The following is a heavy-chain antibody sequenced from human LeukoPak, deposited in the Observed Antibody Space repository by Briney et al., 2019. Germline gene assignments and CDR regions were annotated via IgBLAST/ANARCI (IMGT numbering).Heavy chain of an antibody. J-gene: IGHJ4*02. V-gene: IGHV1-24*01. CDR3: ATDPAYCGGDCYLK. D-gene: IGHD2-21*02. CDR1: GYTPTELS. CDR2: FDPEDGET. Sequence: ASVKVSCKVSGYTPTELSMHWVRQAPGKGLEWKGGFDPEDGETIYAQKFQGRVTMTEDTSTDTAYMELSSLRSEDTAVYYCATDPAYCGGDCYLKWGQGTLVTVSS.